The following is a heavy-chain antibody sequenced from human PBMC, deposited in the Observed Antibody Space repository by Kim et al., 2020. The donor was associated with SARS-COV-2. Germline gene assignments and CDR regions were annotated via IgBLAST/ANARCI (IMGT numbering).Heavy chain of an antibody. CDR1: GFTFSSYG. CDR3: AKDRGCSSTSCQPTNYYYHYGMDV. V-gene: IGHV3-30*18. J-gene: IGHJ6*02. D-gene: IGHD2-2*01. Sequence: GGSLRLSCAASGFTFSSYGMHWVRQAPGKRLEWVAVISYDGSNKYYADSVKGRFTISRDNSKNTLYLQMNSLRAEDTAVYYCAKDRGCSSTSCQPTNYYYHYGMDVWGPGATVPVSS. CDR2: ISYDGSNK.